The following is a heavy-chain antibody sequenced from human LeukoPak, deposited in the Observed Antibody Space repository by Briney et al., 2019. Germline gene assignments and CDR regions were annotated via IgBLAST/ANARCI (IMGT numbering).Heavy chain of an antibody. D-gene: IGHD3-16*02. V-gene: IGHV4-39*07. CDR1: GGSISSTSYS. J-gene: IGHJ4*02. CDR3: ARVDSVWGSYRYAYDY. Sequence: SETLSLTCIVSGGSISSTSYSWGWIRQPPGKELEWLGSISYSGSTYYNPSLKSRVTISVDTSKNHFSLKLSSVTAADTAVYYCARVDSVWGSYRYAYDYWGQGTLVTVSS. CDR2: ISYSGST.